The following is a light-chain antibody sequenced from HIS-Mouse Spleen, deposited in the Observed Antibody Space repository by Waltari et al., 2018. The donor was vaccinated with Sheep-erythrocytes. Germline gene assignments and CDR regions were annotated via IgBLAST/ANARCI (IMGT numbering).Light chain of an antibody. CDR2: AVS. CDR3: CSYAGSYNHV. V-gene: IGLV2-11*01. Sequence: QSALTQPRSVSGSPGQSVTISCTGTSSDVGGYNYVSWYQQHPGKAPKPLIYAVSKRPSGVPDCFSGSKAGNTASLTISGLQAEDEADYYCCSYAGSYNHVFATGTKVTVL. CDR1: SSDVGGYNY. J-gene: IGLJ1*01.